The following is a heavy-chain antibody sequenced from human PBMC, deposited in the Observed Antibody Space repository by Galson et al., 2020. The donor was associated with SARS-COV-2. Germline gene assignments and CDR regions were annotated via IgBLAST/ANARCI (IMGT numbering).Heavy chain of an antibody. J-gene: IGHJ4*02. Sequence: GESLKISCVASGFTFANYAMTWVRQAPGKGLEWVSLISESGENTYYADSVKGRFILSRDNSKSTLSLQMNSLKAEDTAMYYCAKGFRDDSWYAVWHYWGQGTLVTVSS. V-gene: IGHV3-23*01. CDR3: AKGFRDDSWYAVWHY. D-gene: IGHD6-13*01. CDR1: GFTFANYA. CDR2: ISESGENT.